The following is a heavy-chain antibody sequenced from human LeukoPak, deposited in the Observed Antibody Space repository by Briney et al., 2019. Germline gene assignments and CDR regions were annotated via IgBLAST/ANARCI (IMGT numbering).Heavy chain of an antibody. Sequence: GGSLRLSCAASGFTFSSYSMNWVRQAPGKGLEWVSSISSTSSFIYYADSVKGRFTISRDNAKNSLYLQMNSLRAEDTAVYYCARGGVAAAALLDAFDIWGQGTMVTVSS. D-gene: IGHD6-13*01. J-gene: IGHJ3*02. CDR3: ARGGVAAAALLDAFDI. CDR1: GFTFSSYS. V-gene: IGHV3-21*01. CDR2: ISSTSSFI.